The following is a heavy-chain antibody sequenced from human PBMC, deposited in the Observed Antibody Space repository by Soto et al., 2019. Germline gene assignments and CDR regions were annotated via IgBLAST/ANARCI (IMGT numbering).Heavy chain of an antibody. CDR1: GFTFSSYS. J-gene: IGHJ4*02. CDR2: ISSSSSYI. Sequence: EVQLVESGGGLVKPGGSLRLSCAASGFTFSSYSMNWVRQAPGKGLEWVSSISSSSSYIYYADSVKGRFTISRDNAENSLYLQMNSLRAEDTAVYYCAREGQQLVRKYYFDYWGQGTLVTVSS. D-gene: IGHD6-13*01. CDR3: AREGQQLVRKYYFDY. V-gene: IGHV3-21*01.